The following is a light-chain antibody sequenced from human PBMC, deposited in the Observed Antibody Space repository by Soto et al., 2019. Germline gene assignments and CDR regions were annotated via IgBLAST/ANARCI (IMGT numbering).Light chain of an antibody. J-gene: IGLJ1*01. CDR1: SSDVGGYNY. CDR2: DVS. Sequence: QSALTQPASVSGSPAQSITISCTGTSSDVGGYNYVSWYQQHPGKAPKLMIYDVSNRPSGVSNRFSGSKSGNTASLTISGLQAEDEADYYWSSYTSSSTRVYGTGTKVTVL. CDR3: SSYTSSSTRV. V-gene: IGLV2-14*01.